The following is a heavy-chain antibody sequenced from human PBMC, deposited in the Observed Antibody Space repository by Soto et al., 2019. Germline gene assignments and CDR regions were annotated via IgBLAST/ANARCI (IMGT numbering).Heavy chain of an antibody. Sequence: SETLSLTCNVSGGSIDRSNYYWDWLRQPPGKGLEWIGTTYYNGNVYYNPSLRSRVSMSVDTSKNQFSLKLISVTAADTAVYYCASHFVGVVIKGWGYWGQGKLVTVSS. CDR2: TYYNGNV. CDR3: ASHFVGVVIKGWGY. CDR1: GGSIDRSNYY. V-gene: IGHV4-39*01. J-gene: IGHJ4*02. D-gene: IGHD3-10*01.